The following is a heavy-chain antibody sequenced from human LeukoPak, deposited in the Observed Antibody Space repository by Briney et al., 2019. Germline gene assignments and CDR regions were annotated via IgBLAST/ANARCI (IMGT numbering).Heavy chain of an antibody. CDR2: ISSSSTYI. CDR1: GFTFSSYS. V-gene: IGHV3-21*01. Sequence: PGGSLRLSCAASGFTFSSYSMNWVRQAPGKGLEWVSSISSSSTYIYYADSVKGQFTISRDNAKNSLYLQMNSLRVEDTAVYYCARVGCSGGRCPGYGMAVCGQRTTLTVSS. D-gene: IGHD2-15*01. CDR3: ARVGCSGGRCPGYGMAV. J-gene: IGHJ6*01.